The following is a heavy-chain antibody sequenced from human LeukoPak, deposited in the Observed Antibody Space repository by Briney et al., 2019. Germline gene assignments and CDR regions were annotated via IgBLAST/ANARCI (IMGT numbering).Heavy chain of an antibody. CDR1: GFTFSSYW. CDR2: VKQDGSEK. V-gene: IGHV3-7*01. Sequence: QPGGSLRLSCVASGFTFSSYWMSWVRQAPGKGLEWVANVKQDGSEKYYVDSVKGRFTISRDNAKNSLYLEMNSLRVEDTALYYCARKVGDYWGQGTLVTVSS. J-gene: IGHJ4*02. D-gene: IGHD3-10*01. CDR3: ARKVGDY.